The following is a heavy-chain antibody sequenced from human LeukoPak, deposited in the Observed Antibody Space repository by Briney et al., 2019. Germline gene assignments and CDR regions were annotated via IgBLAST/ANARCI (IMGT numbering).Heavy chain of an antibody. D-gene: IGHD3-3*01. CDR1: GFTVSSNY. J-gene: IGHJ4*02. CDR3: NYDFWSGNDY. V-gene: IGHV3-53*01. Sequence: PGGSLRLSCAASGFTVSSNYMSWVRQAPGKGLEWGSVIYSGVSTYYADSVKGRFTISRDNSKNKLYLQMNSLRAEDTAVYYCNYDFWSGNDYWGQRTLVTVSS. CDR2: IYSGVST.